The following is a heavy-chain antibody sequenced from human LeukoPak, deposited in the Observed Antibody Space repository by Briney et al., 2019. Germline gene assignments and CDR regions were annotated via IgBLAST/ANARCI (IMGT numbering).Heavy chain of an antibody. CDR3: ARGSPINYYDRSGYYSGINYLDY. Sequence: QPGGSLRLSCAASGFTVSSNHMSWVRQAPGKGLEWVSVVYTGGNTYYADPVRGRFTISRDNSKNTVYLQMNSLRAEDTAVYYCARGSPINYYDRSGYYSGINYLDYWGQGTLVTVSS. J-gene: IGHJ4*02. CDR1: GFTVSSNH. V-gene: IGHV3-53*01. CDR2: VYTGGNT. D-gene: IGHD3-22*01.